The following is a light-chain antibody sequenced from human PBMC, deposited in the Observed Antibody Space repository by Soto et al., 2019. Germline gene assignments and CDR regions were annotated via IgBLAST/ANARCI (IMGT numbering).Light chain of an antibody. Sequence: QSSLTPPPSASGSPGQSVTVSCTGTSSDVGGYNYVSWYQQHPGKAPKLIISEVSKRPSGVPDRFSGSKSGNTASLTVSGLQAEDEADYYCTSHAGSNNYVFGTGTKVTVL. CDR3: TSHAGSNNYV. J-gene: IGLJ1*01. CDR2: EVS. V-gene: IGLV2-8*01. CDR1: SSDVGGYNY.